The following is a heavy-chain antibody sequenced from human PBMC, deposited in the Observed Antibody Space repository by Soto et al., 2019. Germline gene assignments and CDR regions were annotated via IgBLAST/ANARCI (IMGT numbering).Heavy chain of an antibody. J-gene: IGHJ4*02. CDR2: IHPGDSET. Sequence: GESLKISCKCSGNSFTTYWIAWVRQMPGKGLEWMGIIHPGDSETRYSQSFQGQVTITDDKPNSTAYLQWSSLKASDTAIYCCATGALYDSSGYLYWGQGTQVTVSS. V-gene: IGHV5-51*04. CDR3: ATGALYDSSGYLY. D-gene: IGHD3-22*01. CDR1: GNSFTTYW.